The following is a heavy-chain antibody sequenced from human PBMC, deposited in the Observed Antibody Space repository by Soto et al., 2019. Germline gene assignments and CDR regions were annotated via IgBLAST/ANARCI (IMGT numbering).Heavy chain of an antibody. D-gene: IGHD6-13*01. CDR1: GFTFSSYG. CDR3: AKDHRIAAAGTSDY. CDR2: ISYDGSNK. V-gene: IGHV3-30*18. J-gene: IGHJ4*02. Sequence: QVQLVESGGGVVQPGRSLRLSCAASGFTFSSYGMHWVRQAPGKGLEWVAVISYDGSNKYYADSVKGRFTISRDNSKNTLYLQMNSLRAEDTAVYYCAKDHRIAAAGTSDYWGQGTLVTVSS.